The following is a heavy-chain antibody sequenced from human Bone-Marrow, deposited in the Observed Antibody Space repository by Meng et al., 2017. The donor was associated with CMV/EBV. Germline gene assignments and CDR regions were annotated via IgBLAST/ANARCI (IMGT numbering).Heavy chain of an antibody. J-gene: IGHJ6*02. CDR3: ARDITPYYYYYGMDV. V-gene: IGHV3-30*02. CDR2: IRYDGSNK. D-gene: IGHD3-3*01. Sequence: GESLKISCAASGFTFSSYGMHWVRQAPGKGLEWVAFIRYDGSNKYYADSVKGRFTISRDNSKNTLYLQMNSLRAEDTAVYYCARDITPYYYYYGMDVWGQGTTVTVSS. CDR1: GFTFSSYG.